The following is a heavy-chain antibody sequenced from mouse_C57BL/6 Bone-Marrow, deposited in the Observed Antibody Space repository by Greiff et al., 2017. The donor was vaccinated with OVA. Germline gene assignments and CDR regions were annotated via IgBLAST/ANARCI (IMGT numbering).Heavy chain of an antibody. D-gene: IGHD2-5*01. V-gene: IGHV2-9*01. Sequence: VQLVESGPGLVAPSQSLSITCTVSGFSLTSYGVDWVRQPPGKGLEWLGVIWGGGSTNYNSALMSRLSTSKDNSTDQVFLKMNSLQTNDTAVDYCAKHGGYSNYLGVYAMDYWGQGTSVTVSS. CDR1: GFSLTSYG. CDR3: AKHGGYSNYLGVYAMDY. CDR2: IWGGGST. J-gene: IGHJ4*01.